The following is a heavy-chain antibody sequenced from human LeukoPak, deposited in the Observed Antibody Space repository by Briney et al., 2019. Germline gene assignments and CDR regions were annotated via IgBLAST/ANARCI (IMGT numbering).Heavy chain of an antibody. D-gene: IGHD4/OR15-4a*01. J-gene: IGHJ4*02. CDR3: ATTGANWANDY. CDR2: IRPNSGAT. CDR1: GYTFAGYY. V-gene: IGHV1-2*02. Sequence: ASVKVSCKAYGYTFAGYYLHWFRQAPGQGLECVGWIRPNSGATNYAQKFQGRVTMTGDTSINTSYMELSSLRSDDSAVYYCATTGANWANDYWGQGTPVTVSS.